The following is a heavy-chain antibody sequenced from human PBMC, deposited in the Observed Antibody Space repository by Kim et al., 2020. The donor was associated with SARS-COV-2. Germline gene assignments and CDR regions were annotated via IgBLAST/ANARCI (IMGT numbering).Heavy chain of an antibody. Sequence: GGSLRLSCVASGFSFSSYSMDWVRQAPGKGLEWVSSISSSSSYIYYADSVKGRFTISRDNAKNSLYLQLNSLRAEDTAVYYCARGQHIVVVTTNDYWGQGALVTLSS. CDR2: ISSSSSYI. D-gene: IGHD2-21*02. V-gene: IGHV3-21*01. CDR1: GFSFSSYS. J-gene: IGHJ4*02. CDR3: ARGQHIVVVTTNDY.